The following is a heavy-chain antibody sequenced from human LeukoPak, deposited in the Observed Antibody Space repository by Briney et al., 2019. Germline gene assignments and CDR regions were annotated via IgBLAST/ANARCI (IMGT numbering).Heavy chain of an antibody. J-gene: IGHJ4*02. Sequence: SETLSLTCTVSGVSIRSNYWSWVRRPPGEGLEWIANINYSGATYYNPSLRSRVTISIDTSKSQFSLKLTSVTVADTAVYYCARGGHIAIPPYGFDYWGQGALVTVSS. CDR2: INYSGAT. D-gene: IGHD4-17*01. CDR1: GVSIRSNY. CDR3: ARGGHIAIPPYGFDY. V-gene: IGHV4-59*01.